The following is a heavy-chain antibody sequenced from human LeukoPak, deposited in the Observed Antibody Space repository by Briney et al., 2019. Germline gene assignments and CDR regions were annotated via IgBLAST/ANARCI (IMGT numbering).Heavy chain of an antibody. Sequence: GGSLRLSCAASGFTFSSYSMNWVRQAPGKGLEWVSSISSSSSYIYYADSVKGRFTISRDNAKSSLYLQLNSLRAEDTAVYYCARARGGYDFDYWGQGTLVTVSS. D-gene: IGHD5-12*01. V-gene: IGHV3-21*04. CDR3: ARARGGYDFDY. CDR1: GFTFSSYS. CDR2: ISSSSSYI. J-gene: IGHJ4*02.